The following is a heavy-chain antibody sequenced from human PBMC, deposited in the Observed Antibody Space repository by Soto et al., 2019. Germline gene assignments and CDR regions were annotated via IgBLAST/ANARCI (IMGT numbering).Heavy chain of an antibody. CDR3: AKYTGGWDFDY. CDR2: ITGSGAGT. J-gene: IGHJ4*02. D-gene: IGHD6-19*01. Sequence: EVELLESGGGLVLPGGSLKLSCAASGFTLSNYAMSWVRPAPLKGLEWVSSITGSGAGTYYADSVRGRFTISRDNSKNTLYLQMNSLRAEDTAVYYCAKYTGGWDFDYWGQGTLVTVSS. CDR1: GFTLSNYA. V-gene: IGHV3-23*01.